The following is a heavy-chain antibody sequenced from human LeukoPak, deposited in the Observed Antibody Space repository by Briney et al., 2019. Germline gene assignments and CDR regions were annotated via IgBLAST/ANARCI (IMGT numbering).Heavy chain of an antibody. V-gene: IGHV3-66*02. CDR3: ARNSAYYYDSGVYWGGVDY. CDR2: IYSGGST. D-gene: IGHD3-22*01. Sequence: GGSLRLSCAASGFTVSSNYMSWVRQAPGKGLEWVSVIYSGGSTYYADSVKGRFTISRDNSKNTLYLQMNSLRAEDTAVYYWARNSAYYYDSGVYWGGVDYWGQGTLVTVSS. J-gene: IGHJ4*02. CDR1: GFTVSSNY.